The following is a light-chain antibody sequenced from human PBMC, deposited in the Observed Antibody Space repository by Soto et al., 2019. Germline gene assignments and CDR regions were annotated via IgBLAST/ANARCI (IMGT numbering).Light chain of an antibody. J-gene: IGLJ1*01. CDR3: SSYAGTNRV. V-gene: IGLV2-8*01. CDR1: SSDVGGYNY. CDR2: EVS. Sequence: SXTISCTXTSSDVGGYNYVSWYQQHPGKAPKVMIYEVSKRTSGVPDRFSGSKSGNTASLTVSGLQAEDEAEYYGSSYAGTNRVFGTGTKVTVL.